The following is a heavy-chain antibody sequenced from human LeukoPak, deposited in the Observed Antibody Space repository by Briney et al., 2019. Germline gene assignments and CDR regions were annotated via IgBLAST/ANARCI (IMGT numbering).Heavy chain of an antibody. D-gene: IGHD2-2*02. CDR1: GFTFNSHW. CDR2: IKYDECER. Sequence: PGGSLRFSCAASGFTFNSHWMSWVRQAPGKGLEWVANIKYDECERNYLDSVRGRFTISRDNVKKSLYLQMNSLRAEDTAIYYCVRRWGDCTIISCYTGGDAFDMWGLGTMVTVSS. CDR3: VRRWGDCTIISCYTGGDAFDM. J-gene: IGHJ3*02. V-gene: IGHV3-7*01.